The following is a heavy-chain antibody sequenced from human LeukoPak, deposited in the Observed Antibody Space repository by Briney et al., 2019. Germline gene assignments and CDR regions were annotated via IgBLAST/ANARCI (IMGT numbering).Heavy chain of an antibody. D-gene: IGHD2-2*01. CDR1: GYTFTGYY. Sequence: ASVKVSCKASGYTFTGYYMHWVRQAPGQGLEWMGWINPNSGGTNYAQKFQGRVTMTRDTSISTAYMELSRLRSDDTAVYYCARLGPYCSSTSCYVYYYYGMDVWGQGTTVTVSS. V-gene: IGHV1-2*02. CDR2: INPNSGGT. J-gene: IGHJ6*02. CDR3: ARLGPYCSSTSCYVYYYYGMDV.